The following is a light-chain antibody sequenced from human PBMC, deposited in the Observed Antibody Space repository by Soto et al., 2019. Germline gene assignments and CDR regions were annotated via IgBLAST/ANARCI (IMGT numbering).Light chain of an antibody. CDR1: SSDVGGYNY. CDR2: EVS. Sequence: QSVLTQPASVSGSPGQSITLSCTGTSSDVGGYNYVSWYQQHPGKAPKLMIYEVSNRPSGISHRFSGSKSGNTASLTISGLRAEDEADYYCSPYTRKYTPSYVFGTGTKVTVL. V-gene: IGLV2-14*01. J-gene: IGLJ1*01. CDR3: SPYTRKYTPSYV.